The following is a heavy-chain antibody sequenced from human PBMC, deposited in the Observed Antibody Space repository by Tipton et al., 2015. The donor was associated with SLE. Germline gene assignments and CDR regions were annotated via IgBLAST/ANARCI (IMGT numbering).Heavy chain of an antibody. J-gene: IGHJ6*04. V-gene: IGHV4-38-2*01. D-gene: IGHD3-3*01. CDR3: ARGPDDFWSGYSEMDV. CDR1: GSSITNGYY. Sequence: TLSLTCAVSGSSITNGYYWGWIRQPPGKGLEWIGSIYHSGNTYYNPSLKNRLTISIDTSKNQFSLKLTSVTAADSAVYYCARGPDDFWSGYSEMDVWGKGTTVTISS. CDR2: IYHSGNT.